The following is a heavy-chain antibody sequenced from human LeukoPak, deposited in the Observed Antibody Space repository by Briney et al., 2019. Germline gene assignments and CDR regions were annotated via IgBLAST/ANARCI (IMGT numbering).Heavy chain of an antibody. CDR3: AAIGYSSGWSPG. CDR2: ISYDGSNK. J-gene: IGHJ4*02. D-gene: IGHD6-19*01. Sequence: GGSLRLSCAASGFTFSSYGMHWVRQAPGKGLEWVAVISYDGSNKYYADSVKGRFTISRDNSKNTLYLQMNSLRAEDTAVYYCAAIGYSSGWSPGWGQGTLVTASS. CDR1: GFTFSSYG. V-gene: IGHV3-30*03.